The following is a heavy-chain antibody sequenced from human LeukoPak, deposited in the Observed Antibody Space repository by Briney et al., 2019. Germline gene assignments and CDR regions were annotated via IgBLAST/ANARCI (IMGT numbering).Heavy chain of an antibody. CDR3: ARASFPFLEWTTSIPFDV. CDR1: GGTFNSFA. CDR2: IIPIYPTT. D-gene: IGHD3-3*01. V-gene: IGHV1-69*13. Sequence: ASVKVSCKAAGGTFNSFALSWVRQAPGQRLEWMGGIIPIYPTTDYAQRFQGRVTISADESKGTVSLELSNLRSEDTAVYYCARASFPFLEWTTSIPFDVWGQGTVVIVSS. J-gene: IGHJ3*01.